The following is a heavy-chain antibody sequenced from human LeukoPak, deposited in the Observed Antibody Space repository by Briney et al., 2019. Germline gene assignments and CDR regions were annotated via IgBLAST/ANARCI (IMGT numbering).Heavy chain of an antibody. CDR1: GGSFSGYY. CDR3: ASVYYDFWSGYSGPDY. V-gene: IGHV4-34*01. J-gene: IGHJ4*02. Sequence: PSETLSLTCAVSGGSFSGYYWSWVRQPPGKGLEWIGEINHSGSTNYNPSLKSRVTISLDTSKNQFSLKLSSVTAADTAVYYCASVYYDFWSGYSGPDYWGQGTLVTVSS. D-gene: IGHD3-3*01. CDR2: INHSGST.